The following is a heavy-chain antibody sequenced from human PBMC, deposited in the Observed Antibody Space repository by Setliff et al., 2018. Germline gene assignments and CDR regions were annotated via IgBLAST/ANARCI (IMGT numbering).Heavy chain of an antibody. Sequence: GASVKVSCKASGYAFGSYGINWVRQAPGQGLEWMGWISAYARKFQGRVIMTTDTSTNTAYMELRSLRSDDTAIYYCARGPPEFVVAPAEGKFDYWGQGTLVTVSS. CDR3: ARGPPEFVVAPAEGKFDY. D-gene: IGHD2-15*01. V-gene: IGHV1-18*01. CDR1: GYAFGSYG. J-gene: IGHJ4*02. CDR2: ISA.